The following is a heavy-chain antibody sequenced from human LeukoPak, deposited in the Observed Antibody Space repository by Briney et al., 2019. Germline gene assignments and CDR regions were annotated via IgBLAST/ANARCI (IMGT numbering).Heavy chain of an antibody. CDR1: GGTFSSYA. J-gene: IGHJ6*03. Sequence: SVKVSCKASGGTFSSYAISWVRQAPGQGLEWMGGIIPIFGTANYAQKFQGRVTITTDESMSTAYMELSSLRSEDTAVYYCAVTVVPAAIGPYYYYMDVWGKGTTVTVSS. V-gene: IGHV1-69*05. D-gene: IGHD2-2*02. CDR3: AVTVVPAAIGPYYYYMDV. CDR2: IIPIFGTA.